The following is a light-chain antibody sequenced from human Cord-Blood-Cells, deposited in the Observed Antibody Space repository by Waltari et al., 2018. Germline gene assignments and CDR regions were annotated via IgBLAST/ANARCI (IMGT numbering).Light chain of an antibody. V-gene: IGKV3-20*01. CDR2: GAS. J-gene: IGKJ1*01. CDR3: QQYGSSPWT. Sequence: EIVLTQSPGTLSLSPGERATLSCRASQSVSSSYLAWYQQKPGQAPRLLIYGASSRATGIPDRFSGSGSGTDFTLPICRLEPEDFAVYYCQQYGSSPWTFGQGTKVEIK. CDR1: QSVSSSY.